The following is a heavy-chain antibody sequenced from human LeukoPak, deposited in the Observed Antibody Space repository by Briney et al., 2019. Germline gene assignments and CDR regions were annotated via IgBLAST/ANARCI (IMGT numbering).Heavy chain of an antibody. CDR2: ISGSGGST. J-gene: IGHJ4*02. V-gene: IGHV3-23*01. D-gene: IGHD3-22*01. CDR3: AKDGYYTRNDY. CDR1: GFTVDSNY. Sequence: GGSLRLSCAASGFTVDSNYLSWVRQAPGKGLEWVSAISGSGGSTYYADSVKGRFTISRDNSKNTLYLQMNSLRAEDTAVYYCAKDGYYTRNDYWGQGTLVTVSS.